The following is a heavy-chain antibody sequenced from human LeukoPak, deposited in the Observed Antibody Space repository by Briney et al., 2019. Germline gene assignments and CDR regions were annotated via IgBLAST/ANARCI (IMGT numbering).Heavy chain of an antibody. CDR2: ITANGGGT. D-gene: IGHD3-10*01. J-gene: IGHJ4*02. CDR3: TKLTSDSMVRGVTTDY. V-gene: IGHV3-23*01. CDR1: GFTFSSYA. Sequence: GGSLRLSCAASGFTFSSYAMSWVRQAPGKGLEWVSSITANGGGTYYADSVKGRFSSSRDNSRNTLYLQVTSLRAEDTAVYYCTKLTSDSMVRGVTTDYWGQGTLVTVSS.